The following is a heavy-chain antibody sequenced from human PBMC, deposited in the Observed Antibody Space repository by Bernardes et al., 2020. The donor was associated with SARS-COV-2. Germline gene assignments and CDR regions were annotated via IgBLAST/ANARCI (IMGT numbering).Heavy chain of an antibody. J-gene: IGHJ6*02. Sequence: GGSLRLSCAASGFTFNNYAMTWVRQAPGKGLQWVSAISCSGDNTYYADSVKGRFTLSRDNSKNTLYLQMNSLRAEDTAVYYCAGSQATVTTLHYYGMDVWGQGTTVTVSS. CDR1: GFTFNNYA. D-gene: IGHD4-17*01. CDR2: ISCSGDNT. CDR3: AGSQATVTTLHYYGMDV. V-gene: IGHV3-23*01.